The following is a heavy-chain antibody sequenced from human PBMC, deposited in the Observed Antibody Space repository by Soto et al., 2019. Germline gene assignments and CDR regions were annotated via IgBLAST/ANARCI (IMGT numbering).Heavy chain of an antibody. D-gene: IGHD3-10*01. V-gene: IGHV3-48*02. CDR1: GFTFNSYS. Sequence: GGSLRLSCAASGFTFNSYSMNWVRQAPGKGLEWVSYISSSSSTIYYADSVKGRFTISRDNAKNSLYLQMNSLRDEDTAVYYCARGRTWVTMVRGVIPENWFDPWGQGTLVTVSS. CDR3: ARGRTWVTMVRGVIPENWFDP. J-gene: IGHJ5*02. CDR2: ISSSSSTI.